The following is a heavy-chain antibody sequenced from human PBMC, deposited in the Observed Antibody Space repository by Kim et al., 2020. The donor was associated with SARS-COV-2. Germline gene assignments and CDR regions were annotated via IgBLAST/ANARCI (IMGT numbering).Heavy chain of an antibody. D-gene: IGHD2-2*01. Sequence: GGSLRLSCRGSGFKFGDYGMSWLRQAPGKGLEWVGFIRSKAYGGTTEYAASVKGRFTITRDDSKRFAYLQMNSLKTEDTAVYYCIRADEGIVVFPTAEGGDWSDPWGQGTPVTVSS. CDR3: IRADEGIVVFPTAEGGDWSDP. CDR2: IRSKAYGGTT. V-gene: IGHV3-49*03. CDR1: GFKFGDYG. J-gene: IGHJ5*02.